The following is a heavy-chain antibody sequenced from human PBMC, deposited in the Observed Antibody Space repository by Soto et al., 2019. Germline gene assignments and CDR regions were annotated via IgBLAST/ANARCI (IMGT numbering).Heavy chain of an antibody. Sequence: QVQLQVSGPGLVEPSQTLSLTCTVSGASVSSGDYYWTWIRQPPGKDLEWIGYIYSSGNTNYNPSLRSRVTMSKDTSKNQFSLKLSSVTAAETAVYYCARRVTGGGERFDPWGLGTLVTVSS. CDR3: ARRVTGGGERFDP. V-gene: IGHV4-30-4*01. CDR1: GASVSSGDYY. J-gene: IGHJ5*02. D-gene: IGHD7-27*01. CDR2: IYSSGNT.